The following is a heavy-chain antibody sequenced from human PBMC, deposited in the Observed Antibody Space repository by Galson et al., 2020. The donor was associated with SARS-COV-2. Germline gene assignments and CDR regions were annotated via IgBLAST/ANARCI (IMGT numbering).Heavy chain of an antibody. J-gene: IGHJ4*02. CDR3: ARGGSICSSTSCSDY. CDR2: MNPNSGNT. Sequence: ASVKVSCKASGYTFTSYDINWVRQATGPWLEWMGWMNPNSGNTGYAQKFQGRVTMTRNTSISTAYMELSSLRSEDTAVYYCARGGSICSSTSCSDYWGQGTLVTVAS. D-gene: IGHD2-2*01. V-gene: IGHV1-8*01. CDR1: GYTFTSYD.